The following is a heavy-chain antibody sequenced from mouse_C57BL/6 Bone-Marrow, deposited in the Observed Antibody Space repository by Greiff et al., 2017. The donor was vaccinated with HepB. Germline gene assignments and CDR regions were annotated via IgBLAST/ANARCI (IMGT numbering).Heavy chain of an antibody. D-gene: IGHD2-4*01. V-gene: IGHV5-17*01. CDR2: ISSGSSTI. Sequence: EVQLQQSGGGLVKPGGSLKLSCAASGFTFSDYGMHWVRQAPEKGLEWVAYISSGSSTIYYADTVKGRFTISRDNAKNTLFLQMTSLRSEDTAMYYCARHYDYARADYWGQGTTLTVSS. CDR1: GFTFSDYG. CDR3: ARHYDYARADY. J-gene: IGHJ2*01.